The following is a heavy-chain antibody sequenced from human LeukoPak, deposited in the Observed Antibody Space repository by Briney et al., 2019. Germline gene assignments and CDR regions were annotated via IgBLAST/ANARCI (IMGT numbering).Heavy chain of an antibody. J-gene: IGHJ4*01. Sequence: GGSLRLSCEASGFTFSSYGLSGVRQAPGEGLEWVAAIGGDSSTYYTGSVRGRFTISRDNSKNTVYLQMSSLRVEDTAVYYCEKKGSYSSGWYGSHYFDSWGQGTLVTVSS. D-gene: IGHD6-19*01. CDR1: GFTFSSYG. CDR3: EKKGSYSSGWYGSHYFDS. V-gene: IGHV3-23*01. CDR2: IGGDSST.